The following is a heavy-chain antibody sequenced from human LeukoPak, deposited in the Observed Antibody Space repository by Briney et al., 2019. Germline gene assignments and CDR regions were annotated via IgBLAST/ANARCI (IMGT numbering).Heavy chain of an antibody. J-gene: IGHJ3*02. Sequence: SETLSLTCTVSGGFISSYYWSWIRQLAGKGLEWIGRIYTSGSTNYNPSLKSRVTMSVDTSKNQFSLKLSSVTAADTAVYYCARGGSSDFDAFDIWGQGTMVTVSS. D-gene: IGHD6-19*01. CDR3: ARGGSSDFDAFDI. CDR2: IYTSGST. CDR1: GGFISSYY. V-gene: IGHV4-4*07.